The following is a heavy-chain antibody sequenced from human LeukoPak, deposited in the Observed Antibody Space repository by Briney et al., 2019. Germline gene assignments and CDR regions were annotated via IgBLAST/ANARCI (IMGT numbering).Heavy chain of an antibody. D-gene: IGHD2-8*01. CDR1: GFTFSTYW. CDR3: ARHLNDYLDY. V-gene: IGHV3-74*01. CDR2: ISSDGSIT. J-gene: IGHJ4*02. Sequence: GGSLRLSCAASGFTFSTYWMHWVRQAPGKGLVWVSRISSDGSITGYADSVKGRFTISRDNAKNTLYLQMNSLRAEDTAVYYCARHLNDYLDYWGQGTLVTVSS.